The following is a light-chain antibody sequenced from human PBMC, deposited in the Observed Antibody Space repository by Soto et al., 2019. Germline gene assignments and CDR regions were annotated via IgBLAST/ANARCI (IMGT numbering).Light chain of an antibody. J-gene: IGKJ2*01. V-gene: IGKV3-20*01. Sequence: EIVLTQSPGTLSLSPGERGNLSCRASQSVSSIYLAWYQQKPGQPPRLLMYGASSRATGIPDRFSGSGSGTDFTLTISRLEPEDFAVYYCQQYGSSPFTFGQGTKLEIK. CDR1: QSVSSIY. CDR3: QQYGSSPFT. CDR2: GAS.